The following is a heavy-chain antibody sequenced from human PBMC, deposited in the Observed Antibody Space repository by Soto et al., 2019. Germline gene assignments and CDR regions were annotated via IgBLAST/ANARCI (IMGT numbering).Heavy chain of an antibody. Sequence: ASVKVSCKASGFTFTSSAVQWVRQARGQRLEWIGWIVVGSGNTNYAQKFQERVTITRDMSTSTAYMELSSLRSEDTAVYYCAADHVGATTPPPFQHWGQGTLVTVSS. D-gene: IGHD1-26*01. J-gene: IGHJ1*01. V-gene: IGHV1-58*01. CDR1: GFTFTSSA. CDR2: IVVGSGNT. CDR3: AADHVGATTPPPFQH.